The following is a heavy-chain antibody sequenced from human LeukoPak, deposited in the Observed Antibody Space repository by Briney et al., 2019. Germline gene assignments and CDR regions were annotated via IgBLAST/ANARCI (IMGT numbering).Heavy chain of an antibody. D-gene: IGHD4-17*01. Sequence: GGSLRLSCAASGFTFSSYAMHWVRQAPGKGLEWVAAISYDGSNKYYADSVKGRFTISRDISKNAVYLQMNSLRAEDTAVYYCARDSYGDANFDSWGQGTLVTVSS. CDR3: ARDSYGDANFDS. CDR1: GFTFSSYA. J-gene: IGHJ4*02. CDR2: ISYDGSNK. V-gene: IGHV3-30*14.